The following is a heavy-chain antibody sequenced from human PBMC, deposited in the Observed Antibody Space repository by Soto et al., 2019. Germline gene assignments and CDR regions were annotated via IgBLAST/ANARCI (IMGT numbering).Heavy chain of an antibody. CDR3: APLSVSLSGPYGIHV. V-gene: IGHV4-39*01. CDR1: GYSVSSSDYY. D-gene: IGHD2-15*01. CDR2: MLYSGLT. J-gene: IGHJ6*02. Sequence: PSETLSLTCSVSGYSVSSSDYYWAWIRQPPGKGLEWIGSMLYSGLTYYNPSLKSRVTQSVGTSKNQFSVRLNSVTASDTAVYYCAPLSVSLSGPYGIHVWGQGTTVTVSS.